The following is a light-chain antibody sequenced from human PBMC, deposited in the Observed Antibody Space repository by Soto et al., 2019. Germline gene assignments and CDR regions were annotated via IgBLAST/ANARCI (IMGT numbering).Light chain of an antibody. CDR2: DVS. CDR1: SSDVGGYNY. Sequence: QSALTQPASVSGSPGQSITISCTGTSSDVGGYNYVSWYQQHPGKAPKLMIYDVSNRPSGVSNRFSGPKSGNTASLTISGLQPEDEADYYCNSYTSSGTGVFGTGTKLTVL. V-gene: IGLV2-14*01. J-gene: IGLJ1*01. CDR3: NSYTSSGTGV.